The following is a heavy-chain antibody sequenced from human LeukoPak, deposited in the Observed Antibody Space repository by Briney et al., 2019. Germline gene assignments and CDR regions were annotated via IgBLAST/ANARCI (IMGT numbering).Heavy chain of an antibody. J-gene: IGHJ4*02. CDR1: GFTFSSYA. V-gene: IGHV3-30*04. Sequence: GRSLRLSCAASGFTFSSYAMHWVRQAPGKGLEWVAVISYDGSNKYYADSVKGRFTISRDNSKNTLYLQMNSLRAEDTAVYYCAKAFIEYHLLSAPDYWGQGTVVTVSS. CDR2: ISYDGSNK. CDR3: AKAFIEYHLLSAPDY. D-gene: IGHD2-2*01.